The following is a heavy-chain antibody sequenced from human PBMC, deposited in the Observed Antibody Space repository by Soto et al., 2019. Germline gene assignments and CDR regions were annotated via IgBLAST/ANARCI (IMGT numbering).Heavy chain of an antibody. CDR2: INAGNGNT. V-gene: IGHV1-3*01. D-gene: IGHD3-22*01. Sequence: VASVKVSCKASGYTFTSYAMHWVRQAPGQRLEWMGWINAGNGNTKYSQKFQGRVTITRDTSASTAYMELSSLRSEDTAVYYCARDYYYYDSSSMDVWGQGXTVTVYS. CDR3: ARDYYYYDSSSMDV. CDR1: GYTFTSYA. J-gene: IGHJ6*02.